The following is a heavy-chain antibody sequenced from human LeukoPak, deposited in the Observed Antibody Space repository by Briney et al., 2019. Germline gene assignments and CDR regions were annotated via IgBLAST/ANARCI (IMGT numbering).Heavy chain of an antibody. J-gene: IGHJ3*02. CDR2: INPSGGST. V-gene: IGHV1-46*01. CDR3: ARDREVVTAKMGAFDI. D-gene: IGHD2-21*02. CDR1: GYRFTSYG. Sequence: ASVKVSCKASGYRFTSYGIIWVRQAPGQGLEWMGIINPSGGSTSYAQKFQGRVTMTRDTSTSTVYMELSSLRSEDTAVYYCARDREVVTAKMGAFDIWGQGTMVTVSS.